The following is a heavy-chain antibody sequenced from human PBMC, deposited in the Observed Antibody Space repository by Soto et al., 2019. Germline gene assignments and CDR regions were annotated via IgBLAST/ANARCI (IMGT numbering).Heavy chain of an antibody. CDR2: ISGSGDGT. Sequence: GGSLRLSCAASGFTFSSFALSWVRQAPGKGLEWVSAISGSGDGTDYADSVKGRLTISRDNSKNTLYLQMNSLRAEDTAVYYCAGPGYSSQDYWGQGALVTVSS. D-gene: IGHD5-18*01. CDR1: GFTFSSFA. J-gene: IGHJ4*02. CDR3: AGPGYSSQDY. V-gene: IGHV3-23*01.